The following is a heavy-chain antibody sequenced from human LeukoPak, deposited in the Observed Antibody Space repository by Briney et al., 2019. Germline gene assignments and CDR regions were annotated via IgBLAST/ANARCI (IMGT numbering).Heavy chain of an antibody. Sequence: QAGGSLRLSCAASGFTFTDYAVTWVRQAPGKGLEWVSGINTNGDRTSYADSVKGRFTISRDNSKNTLYLQMNSLRAEDTAVYYCAKDLRGGSSWYFDYWGQGTLVTVSS. V-gene: IGHV3-23*01. CDR1: GFTFTDYA. CDR2: INTNGDRT. CDR3: AKDLRGGSSWYFDY. J-gene: IGHJ4*02. D-gene: IGHD6-13*01.